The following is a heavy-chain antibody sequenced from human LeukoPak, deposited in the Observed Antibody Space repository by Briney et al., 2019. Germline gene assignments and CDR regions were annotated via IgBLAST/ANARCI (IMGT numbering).Heavy chain of an antibody. Sequence: GGSLRLSCAASGFTFSTYPMSWVRQAPGKGLDWVSAISDNGATTQYADSVKGRFTISRDNAKNTLYLQMNSLRAEDTAVYYCARDSRLYSGSKYYYYMDVWGKGTTVTVSS. CDR2: ISDNGATT. CDR3: ARDSRLYSGSKYYYYMDV. CDR1: GFTFSTYP. J-gene: IGHJ6*03. D-gene: IGHD1-26*01. V-gene: IGHV3-23*01.